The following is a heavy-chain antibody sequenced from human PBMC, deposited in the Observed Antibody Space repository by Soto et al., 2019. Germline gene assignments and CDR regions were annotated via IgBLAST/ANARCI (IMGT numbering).Heavy chain of an antibody. Sequence: QITLKESRPTLVKPTQTLTLTCTFSGFSLNTRGVGVGWIRQPPGKAQEWLALIYWYDDEGYSPSLRSRLTITKDSSKNHVVLTMTNMDPVDSATYYCAHRPRGYSYHFDYWGQGTLVTVSS. D-gene: IGHD5-18*01. J-gene: IGHJ4*02. CDR3: AHRPRGYSYHFDY. CDR2: IYWYDDE. CDR1: GFSLNTRGVG. V-gene: IGHV2-5*01.